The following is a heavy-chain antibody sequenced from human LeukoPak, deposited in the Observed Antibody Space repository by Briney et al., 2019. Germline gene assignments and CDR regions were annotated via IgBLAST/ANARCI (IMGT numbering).Heavy chain of an antibody. CDR2: IYSGGST. CDR1: GFTVSSNY. Sequence: PGGSLRLSCAASGFTVSSNYMSWVRQAPGKGLEWVSVIYSGGSTYYADSVKGRFTISRDNAKNSLYLQMNSLRAEDTAVYYCARDNWNYFFHDYWGQGTLVTVSS. V-gene: IGHV3-53*01. J-gene: IGHJ4*02. CDR3: ARDNWNYFFHDY. D-gene: IGHD1-7*01.